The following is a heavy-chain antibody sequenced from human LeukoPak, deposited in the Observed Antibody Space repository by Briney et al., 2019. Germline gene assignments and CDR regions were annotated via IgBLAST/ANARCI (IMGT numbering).Heavy chain of an antibody. J-gene: IGHJ4*02. CDR3: ARGNSSGWDLYFDY. Sequence: SETLSLTCTVTGGSISNYYWSWIRQPPGKGLEWIGYLYYSGSTNYNPSLKSRVTISVDTSKNQFSLKLSSVAAADTAVCYCARGNSSGWDLYFDYWGQGTLVTVSS. D-gene: IGHD6-19*01. CDR2: LYYSGST. CDR1: GGSISNYY. V-gene: IGHV4-59*01.